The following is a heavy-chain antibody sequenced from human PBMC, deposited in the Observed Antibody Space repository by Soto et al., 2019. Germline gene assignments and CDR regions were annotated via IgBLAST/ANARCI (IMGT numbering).Heavy chain of an antibody. V-gene: IGHV1-69*13. J-gene: IGHJ4*02. CDR1: GGTFSSYA. Sequence: GASVKVSCKASGGTFSSYAVTWVRQAPGQGLEWMGWIIPISGKAHYAQRFQGRVTITADESLTTASMELSSLRSDDTGVYFCARARSRRYGDYADSWGQGTLVTVSS. CDR3: ARARSRRYGDYADS. D-gene: IGHD4-17*01. CDR2: IIPISGKA.